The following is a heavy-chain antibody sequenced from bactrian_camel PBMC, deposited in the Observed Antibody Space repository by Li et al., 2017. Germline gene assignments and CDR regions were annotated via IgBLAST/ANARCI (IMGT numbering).Heavy chain of an antibody. CDR3: AAENPGRCSLGAALRKADFAF. Sequence: HVQLVESGGGSVQAGGSLRLSCAVSIYPPHRDYCVAWFRQAPGNEREGVARIYSAAGDNKYPYYASFAKDRFTISHDYAKNTLYLQMTNLKSEDSAVYYCAAENPGRCSLGAALRKADFAFWGQGTQVTVS. V-gene: IGHV3S1*01. CDR1: IYPPHRDYC. J-gene: IGHJ6*01. CDR2: IYSAAGDNKYP. D-gene: IGHD5*01.